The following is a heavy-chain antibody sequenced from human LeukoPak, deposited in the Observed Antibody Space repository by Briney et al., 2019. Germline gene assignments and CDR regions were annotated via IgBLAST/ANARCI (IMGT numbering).Heavy chain of an antibody. V-gene: IGHV1-2*02. Sequence: ASVKVSCKASGYTFTGYYMHWVRQAPGQGLEWMGWINPNSGGTNYAQKFQGRVTMTRDTSISTAYMELSSLRSEDTAVYYCATGRGGSGYFDYWGQGTLVTVSS. J-gene: IGHJ4*02. CDR3: ATGRGGSGYFDY. CDR1: GYTFTGYY. CDR2: INPNSGGT. D-gene: IGHD3-16*01.